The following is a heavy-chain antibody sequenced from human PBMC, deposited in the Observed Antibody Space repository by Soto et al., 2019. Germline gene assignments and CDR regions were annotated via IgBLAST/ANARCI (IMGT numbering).Heavy chain of an antibody. CDR2: ISGHNGNT. CDR1: GYTFTSYG. V-gene: IGHV1-18*01. CDR3: ERVGYAGYSHDAFDI. D-gene: IGHD3-9*01. J-gene: IGHJ3*02. Sequence: GASVKVSYKASGYTFTSYGISWVRQAPGQGLEWMGWISGHNGNTNYAQRLQGRVTMTTDTSTSTAYMELRSLRSDDTAVYHCERVGYAGYSHDAFDIWGQGTMVTVSS.